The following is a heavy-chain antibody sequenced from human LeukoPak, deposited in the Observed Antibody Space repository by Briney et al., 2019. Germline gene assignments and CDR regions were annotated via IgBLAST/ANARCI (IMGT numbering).Heavy chain of an antibody. D-gene: IGHD6-13*01. V-gene: IGHV3-23*01. CDR3: ARVRLQQQLGDY. CDR1: GFTFSSYA. Sequence: PGGSLRLSCVASGFTFSSYAMNWVRQAPGKGLEWVSVISGSGGSTYYADSVKGRFTISRDNSKNTVYLQMNSLRAEDTAVYYCARVRLQQQLGDYWGQGTLVTVSS. CDR2: ISGSGGST. J-gene: IGHJ4*02.